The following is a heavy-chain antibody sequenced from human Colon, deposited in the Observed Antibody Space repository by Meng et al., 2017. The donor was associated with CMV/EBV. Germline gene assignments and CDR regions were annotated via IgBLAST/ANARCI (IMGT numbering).Heavy chain of an antibody. Sequence: QVQVQEWGEGLLKPSETTALTCAVYGESFSGYYWTWIRQPPGRGLEWIGESYYTGSTNYSPSLKSRVTISLDTSKNQFSLKLNSVTAADTAVYYCATDYGDYYFDRWGQGTLVTVSS. V-gene: IGHV4-34*01. CDR2: SYYTGST. CDR1: GESFSGYY. J-gene: IGHJ4*02. CDR3: ATDYGDYYFDR. D-gene: IGHD4-17*01.